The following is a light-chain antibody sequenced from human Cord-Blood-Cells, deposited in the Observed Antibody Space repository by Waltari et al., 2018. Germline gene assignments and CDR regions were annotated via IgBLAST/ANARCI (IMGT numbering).Light chain of an antibody. CDR2: EVS. J-gene: IGLJ2*01. Sequence: QSALTQPASVSGSPGQSITISCTGTSRDVGGYNSVSSYQQHPGKAPKLMIYEVSNRPSGVSNRFSGSKSGNTASLTISGLQAEDEADYYCSSYTSSSTLVVFGGGTKLTVL. V-gene: IGLV2-14*01. CDR1: SRDVGGYNS. CDR3: SSYTSSSTLVV.